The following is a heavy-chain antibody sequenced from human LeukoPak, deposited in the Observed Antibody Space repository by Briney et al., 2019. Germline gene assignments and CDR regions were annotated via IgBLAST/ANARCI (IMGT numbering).Heavy chain of an antibody. D-gene: IGHD6-13*01. CDR1: GFTFSTYG. Sequence: GGSLRLSCAASGFTFSTYGMHWVRQAPGKGLEWVALISYEGSNKYYTDSVKGRFTISRDNSKNTLYLQMNSLRPADTAVYYCAKDRQQLVRGYFDYWGQGTLVTVSS. V-gene: IGHV3-30*18. J-gene: IGHJ4*02. CDR2: ISYEGSNK. CDR3: AKDRQQLVRGYFDY.